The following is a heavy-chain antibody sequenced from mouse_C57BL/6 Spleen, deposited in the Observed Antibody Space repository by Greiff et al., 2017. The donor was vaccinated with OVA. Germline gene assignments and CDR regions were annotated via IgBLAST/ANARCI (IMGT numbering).Heavy chain of an antibody. CDR2: ILPGSGST. CDR3: ARGGPYGNYGNWFAY. CDR1: GYTFTGYW. V-gene: IGHV1-9*01. J-gene: IGHJ3*01. Sequence: VKLVESGAELMKPGASVKLSCKATGYTFTGYWIEWVKQRPGHGLEWIGEILPGSGSTNYNEKFKGKATFTADTSSNTAYMQLSSLTTEDSAIYYCARGGPYGNYGNWFAYWGQGTLVTVSA. D-gene: IGHD2-1*01.